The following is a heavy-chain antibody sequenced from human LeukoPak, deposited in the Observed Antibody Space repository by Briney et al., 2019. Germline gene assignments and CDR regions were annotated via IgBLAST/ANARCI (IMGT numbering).Heavy chain of an antibody. CDR3: ARYIAARGYFDY. Sequence: SETLSLTCTVSGYSISSGYYWGWIRQPPGKGLEWIGSIYHSGSTYYNPSLKSRVTISVDTSKNQFSLKLSSVTAADTAVYYCARYIAARGYFDYWGQGTLVTVSS. J-gene: IGHJ4*02. CDR2: IYHSGST. V-gene: IGHV4-38-2*02. D-gene: IGHD6-6*01. CDR1: GYSISSGYY.